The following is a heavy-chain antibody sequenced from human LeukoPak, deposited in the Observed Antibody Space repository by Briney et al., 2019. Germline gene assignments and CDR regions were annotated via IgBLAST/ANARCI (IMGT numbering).Heavy chain of an antibody. V-gene: IGHV4-59*01. D-gene: IGHD5-12*01. CDR3: ATEVAPSDHYYYYGMDV. Sequence: SETLSLTCTVSGGSISTYCWSWIRQPPGKGLEWIGYVYYSGSTNYNPSLKSRVTISVDTSKNQLSLKLSSVTAADTAVYYCATEVAPSDHYYYYGMDVWGQGTTVTVSS. J-gene: IGHJ6*02. CDR2: VYYSGST. CDR1: GGSISTYC.